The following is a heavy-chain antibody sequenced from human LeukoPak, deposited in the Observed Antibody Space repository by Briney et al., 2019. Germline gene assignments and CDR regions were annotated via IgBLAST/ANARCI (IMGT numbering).Heavy chain of an antibody. D-gene: IGHD3-10*01. CDR2: INHSGST. Sequence: KPSETLSLTCAVYGGSFSGYYWSWIRQPPGKGLEWIGEINHSGSTNYNPSLKSRVTISVDTSKNQFSLKLSSVTAADTAVYYCARHPRITMVRGAPGDQNWFDPWGQGTLVTVSS. CDR1: GGSFSGYY. CDR3: ARHPRITMVRGAPGDQNWFDP. J-gene: IGHJ5*02. V-gene: IGHV4-34*01.